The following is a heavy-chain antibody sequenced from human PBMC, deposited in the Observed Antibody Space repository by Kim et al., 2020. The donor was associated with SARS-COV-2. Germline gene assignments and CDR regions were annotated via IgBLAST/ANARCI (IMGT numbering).Heavy chain of an antibody. CDR2: INSVSGNT. V-gene: IGHV1-3*01. CDR3: ARDHRSCSTITCYGEATDY. J-gene: IGHJ4*02. Sequence: ASVKVSCKASGYTFTNYAIHWMRQAPGQRLEWMGWINSVSGNTKYSQMFHGRVTITRDTSATTAYMELSNLSSEDTAVYYCARDHRSCSTITCYGEATDYWGQGTLVTVSS. D-gene: IGHD2-2*01. CDR1: GYTFTNYA.